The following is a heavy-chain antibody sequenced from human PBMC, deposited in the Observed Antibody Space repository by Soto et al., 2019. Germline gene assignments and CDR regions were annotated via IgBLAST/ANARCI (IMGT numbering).Heavy chain of an antibody. CDR1: GYTFTSYG. V-gene: IGHV1-18*01. D-gene: IGHD3-9*01. CDR2: ISAYNGNT. CDR3: ARVSGGDDILTGQPQTNYYYYYGMDV. Sequence: QVQLVQSGAEVKKPGASVKVSCKASGYTFTSYGISWVRQAPGQGLEWMGWISAYNGNTNYAQKLQGRVTMTTDTSTSTAYMELRSLRSDDTAVYYCARVSGGDDILTGQPQTNYYYYYGMDVWGQGTTVTVSS. J-gene: IGHJ6*02.